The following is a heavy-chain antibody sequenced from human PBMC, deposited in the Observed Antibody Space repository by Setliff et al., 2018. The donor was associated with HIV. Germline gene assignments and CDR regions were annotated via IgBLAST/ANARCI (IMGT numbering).Heavy chain of an antibody. CDR1: GYSIGDGYY. Sequence: PSETLSLTCTVSGYSIGDGYYWGWTRQSPGKGLEWIGSIYYIGSTYYNPSLESRVSISLDMSKNQFSLNLWSVTATDTAVYFCARLIWFGDVDAFDVWGQGTMVTVSS. D-gene: IGHD3-10*01. J-gene: IGHJ3*01. CDR3: ARLIWFGDVDAFDV. CDR2: IYYIGST. V-gene: IGHV4-38-2*02.